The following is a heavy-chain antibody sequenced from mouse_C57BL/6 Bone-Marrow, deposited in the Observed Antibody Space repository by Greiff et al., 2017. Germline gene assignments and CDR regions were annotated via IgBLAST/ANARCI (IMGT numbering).Heavy chain of an antibody. D-gene: IGHD3-3*01. Sequence: QVQLQQSGAELARPGASVKLSCKASGYTFTSYGISWVKQRPGQGLEWIGKIYPRSGNTYYNEKFKGKATLTADKSSSTACMQLRSLTSEDSAVEFCARDDARAYWGQGTLVTVSA. CDR3: ARDDARAY. V-gene: IGHV1-81*01. J-gene: IGHJ3*01. CDR2: IYPRSGNT. CDR1: GYTFTSYG.